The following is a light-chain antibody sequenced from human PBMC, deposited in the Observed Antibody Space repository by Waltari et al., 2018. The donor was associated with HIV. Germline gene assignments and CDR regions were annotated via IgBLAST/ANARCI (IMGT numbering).Light chain of an antibody. V-gene: IGLV2-23*02. CDR3: CSYAGSSTLV. J-gene: IGLJ2*01. CDR1: SSAVGGYNY. CDR2: DVS. Sequence: QSALTPPASVSGSPGPSITISCTGTSSAVGGYNYVSWYQQHPGKAPKLMIYDVSKRPSGVSNRFSGSKSGNTASLTISGLQAEDEADYYCCSYAGSSTLVFGGGTKLTVL.